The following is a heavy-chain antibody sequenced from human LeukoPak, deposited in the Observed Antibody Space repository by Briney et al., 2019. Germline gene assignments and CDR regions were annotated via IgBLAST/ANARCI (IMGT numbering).Heavy chain of an antibody. J-gene: IGHJ2*01. V-gene: IGHV3-30*02. CDR2: IRYDGNYQ. D-gene: IGHD4-23*01. Sequence: PGGSLRLSCSASGFTFRSYGFHWVRQAPGKGLEWAAFIRYDGNYQSYPDSVRGRFTISRDNSKNTLYLQVSSLRPEDTAIYYCAKDGTDYGRNSYDWFFDLWGRGTLVTVSS. CDR3: AKDGTDYGRNSYDWFFDL. CDR1: GFTFRSYG.